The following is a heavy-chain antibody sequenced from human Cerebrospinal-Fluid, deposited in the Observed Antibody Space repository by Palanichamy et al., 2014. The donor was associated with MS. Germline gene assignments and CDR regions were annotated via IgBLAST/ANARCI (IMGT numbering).Heavy chain of an antibody. CDR2: IYYSGST. J-gene: IGHJ4*02. CDR1: GGSISSYY. V-gene: IGHV4-59*01. Sequence: TLSLTCTVSGGSISSYYWSWIRQPPGKGLEWIGYIYYSGSTNYNPSLKSRVTISVDTSENQFSLKLSSVTAADTAFYYCARVRSGWYYFDYWGQGTLLTVSS. CDR3: ARVRSGWYYFDY. D-gene: IGHD6-19*01.